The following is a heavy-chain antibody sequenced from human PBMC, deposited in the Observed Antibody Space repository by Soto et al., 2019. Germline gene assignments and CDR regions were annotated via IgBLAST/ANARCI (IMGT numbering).Heavy chain of an antibody. CDR2: TYYRSKWYN. CDR1: GDSVSSNSAA. V-gene: IGHV6-1*01. J-gene: IGHJ6*02. D-gene: IGHD6-19*01. CDR3: TNSGWDYYYGMDV. Sequence: SQTLLLTCAISGDSVSSNSAAWNWIRQSPSRGLEWLGRTYYRSKWYNDYAVSVKSRITINPDTSKNQFSLQLNSVTPGDTAVYYCTNSGWDYYYGMDVWGQGTTVTVSS.